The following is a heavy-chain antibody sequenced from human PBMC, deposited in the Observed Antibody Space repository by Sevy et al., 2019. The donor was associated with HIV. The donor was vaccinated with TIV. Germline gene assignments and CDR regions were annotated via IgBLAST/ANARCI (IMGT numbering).Heavy chain of an antibody. CDR3: ARELISGRYYGMDV. CDR2: IYYTGST. Sequence: SETLSLTCTVSGGSISCYYWNWIRQSPGKGLEWIGYIYYTGSTNYNPSLKSRVTISVDTSKNQFSLKLTSVTAADTAVYYCARELISGRYYGMDVWGQGTTVTVSS. J-gene: IGHJ6*02. CDR1: GGSISCYY. V-gene: IGHV4-59*01. D-gene: IGHD6-19*01.